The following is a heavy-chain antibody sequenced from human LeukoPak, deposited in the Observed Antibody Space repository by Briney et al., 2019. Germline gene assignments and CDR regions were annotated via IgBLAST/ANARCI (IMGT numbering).Heavy chain of an antibody. Sequence: GGSLRLSCAASGFTFSSYGMHWVRQAPGKGLEWVAVISYDGSNKYYADSVKGRFTISRDNSKNTLYLQMNSLRAEDTAVYYCAKDRTVTTSAEYFQHWGQGTLVTVSS. D-gene: IGHD4-17*01. V-gene: IGHV3-30*18. CDR2: ISYDGSNK. CDR1: GFTFSSYG. CDR3: AKDRTVTTSAEYFQH. J-gene: IGHJ1*01.